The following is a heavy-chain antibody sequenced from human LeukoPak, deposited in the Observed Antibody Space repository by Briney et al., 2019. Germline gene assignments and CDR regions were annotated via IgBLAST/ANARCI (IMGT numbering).Heavy chain of an antibody. Sequence: SETLSLTCTVSGGSISNYYWSWIRQPPGKGLEWIGYIYYSGSTNYNPSLKSRVTISVDTSKNQFSLKLSSVTAADTAVYYCARDHYYDSSGYTFRYWGQGTLVTVSS. CDR2: IYYSGST. CDR3: ARDHYYDSSGYTFRY. V-gene: IGHV4-59*01. CDR1: GGSISNYY. J-gene: IGHJ1*01. D-gene: IGHD3-22*01.